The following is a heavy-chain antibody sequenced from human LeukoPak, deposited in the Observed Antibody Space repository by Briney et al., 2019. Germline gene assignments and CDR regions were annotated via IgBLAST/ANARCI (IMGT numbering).Heavy chain of an antibody. Sequence: GGFLRLSCAASGFTFSSYAMSWVRQAPGKGLEWVSALSGSGSSTYYAESVKGRFTISRDNSKNTLYLQMNSLRAEDTAVYYCARAPIAAAGTGGGFDYWGQGTLVTVSS. D-gene: IGHD6-13*01. CDR1: GFTFSSYA. V-gene: IGHV3-23*01. CDR3: ARAPIAAAGTGGGFDY. J-gene: IGHJ4*02. CDR2: LSGSGSST.